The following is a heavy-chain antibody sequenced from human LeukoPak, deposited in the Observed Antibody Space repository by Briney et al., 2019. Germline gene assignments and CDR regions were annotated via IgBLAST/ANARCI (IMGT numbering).Heavy chain of an antibody. CDR1: GFTFSSYA. J-gene: IGHJ4*02. V-gene: IGHV3-23*01. CDR2: ISGSGGST. CDR3: AKDTYNGGPPPWIRGDY. D-gene: IGHD6-19*01. Sequence: GGSLRLSCAASGFTFSSYAMSWVRQAPGKGLEWVSAISGSGGSTYYADSVKGRFTISRDNSKNTLYLQMNSLKAEDTAVYYCAKDTYNGGPPPWIRGDYWGQGTLVTVSS.